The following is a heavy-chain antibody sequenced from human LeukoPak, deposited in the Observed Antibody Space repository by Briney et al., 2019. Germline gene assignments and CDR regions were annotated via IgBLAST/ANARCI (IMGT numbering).Heavy chain of an antibody. CDR2: IYYSGST. CDR3: ARGGSGSYSLPFDY. J-gene: IGHJ4*02. Sequence: SETLSLTCTVSGGSISSYYWSWIRQPPGKGLEWTGYIYYSGSTNYNPSLKSRVTISVDTSKNQFSLKLSSVTAADTAVYYCARGGSGSYSLPFDYWGQGTLVTVSS. CDR1: GGSISSYY. V-gene: IGHV4-59*08. D-gene: IGHD3-10*01.